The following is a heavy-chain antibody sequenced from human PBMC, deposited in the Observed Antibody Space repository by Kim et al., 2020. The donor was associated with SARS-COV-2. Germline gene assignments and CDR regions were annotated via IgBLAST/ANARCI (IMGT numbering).Heavy chain of an antibody. CDR2: IYYSGST. D-gene: IGHD3-9*01. Sequence: SETLSLTCTVSGGSISSSSYYWGWIRQPPGKGLEWIGSIYYSGSTYYNPSLKSRVTISVDTSKNQFSLKLSSVTAADTAVYYCARVENGIRYFDWLSPALGYYGMDVWGQGTTVTVSS. J-gene: IGHJ6*02. CDR3: ARVENGIRYFDWLSPALGYYGMDV. CDR1: GGSISSSSYY. V-gene: IGHV4-39*01.